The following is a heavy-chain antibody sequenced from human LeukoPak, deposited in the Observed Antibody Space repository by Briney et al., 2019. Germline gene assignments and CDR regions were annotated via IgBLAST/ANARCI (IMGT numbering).Heavy chain of an antibody. Sequence: GASVKVSCKASGYTFTVYCMHWVRQAPGQGLEWMGWINPNSGGTNYAQKFQGRVTMTRDTSISTAYMELSRLRSDDTAVYYCARDKWRGSGSLKYYYYYMDVWGKGTTVTVSS. V-gene: IGHV1-2*02. CDR3: ARDKWRGSGSLKYYYYYMDV. CDR2: INPNSGGT. D-gene: IGHD3-10*01. J-gene: IGHJ6*03. CDR1: GYTFTVYC.